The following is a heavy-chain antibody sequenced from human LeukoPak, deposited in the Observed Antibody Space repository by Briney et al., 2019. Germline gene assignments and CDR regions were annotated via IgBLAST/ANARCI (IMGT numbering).Heavy chain of an antibody. CDR1: GFNFDDYV. Sequence: GRSLRLSCAASGFNFDDYVMHWVRQVPGKGLEWVSGISWNGGTIGYADSVKGRFTISRDNAKNSLFLQMNSLRAEDTALYYCAKDFRVYGLGTYYPLGYWGQGTLVTVSS. V-gene: IGHV3-9*01. CDR2: ISWNGGTI. D-gene: IGHD3-10*01. J-gene: IGHJ4*02. CDR3: AKDFRVYGLGTYYPLGY.